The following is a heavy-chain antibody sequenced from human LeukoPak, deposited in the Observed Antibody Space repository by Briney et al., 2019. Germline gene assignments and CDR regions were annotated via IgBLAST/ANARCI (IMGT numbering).Heavy chain of an antibody. CDR2: ISVYNGKT. V-gene: IGHV1-18*01. D-gene: IGHD3-22*01. CDR1: GYIFTSYG. Sequence: ASVKVSCKASGYIFTSYGISWVGQARGQGREWMGWISVYNGKTNYPQRLQGRVTMTTGTSTTTTYMELRSLRSDDTAVYYCARDINGYYYDSHGYYPTDLWGQGTLVTVSS. CDR3: ARDINGYYYDSHGYYPTDL. J-gene: IGHJ5*02.